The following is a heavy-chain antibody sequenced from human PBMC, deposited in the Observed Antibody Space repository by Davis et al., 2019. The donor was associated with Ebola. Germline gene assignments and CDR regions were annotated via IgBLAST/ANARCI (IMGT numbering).Heavy chain of an antibody. D-gene: IGHD3-16*01. J-gene: IGHJ6*02. CDR3: ARRKRIYDDYYYYYGMDV. CDR2: IIPILGIA. V-gene: IGHV1-69*04. Sequence: SVKVSCKASGGTFSSYALSWVRQAPGHGLEWMGRIIPILGIANYAQKFQGRVTITADKSTSTAYMELSSLRSEDTAVYYCARRKRIYDDYYYYYGMDVWGQGTTVTVSS. CDR1: GGTFSSYA.